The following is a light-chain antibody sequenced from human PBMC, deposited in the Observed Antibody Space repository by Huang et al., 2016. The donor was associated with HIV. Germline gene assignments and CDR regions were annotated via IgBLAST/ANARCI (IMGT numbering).Light chain of an antibody. CDR1: QSLRDTY. Sequence: EIVLTQSPGTLSLSPGETATFSCRASQSLRDTYIAWYQQRPGQAPRLLIYCASSRATGIPDRFSGSGSGTDFTLTINRLEPQDFAVYFCLQYDRSPLTFGGGTKVEL. V-gene: IGKV3-20*01. CDR3: LQYDRSPLT. CDR2: CAS. J-gene: IGKJ4*01.